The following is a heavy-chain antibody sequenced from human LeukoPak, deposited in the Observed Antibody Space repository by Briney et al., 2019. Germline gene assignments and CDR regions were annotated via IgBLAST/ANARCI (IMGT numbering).Heavy chain of an antibody. Sequence: GGSLRLPCAASGFTFSACELTWVRQAPGKGLEWVSYISRSGSTRYYADSVKGRFTISRDNAKNSLYLQMNSLRAEDTAVYYCARVATMVRVPLDALDIWGQGTMVSVSS. CDR2: ISRSGSTR. V-gene: IGHV3-48*03. D-gene: IGHD3-10*01. CDR1: GFTFSACE. CDR3: ARVATMVRVPLDALDI. J-gene: IGHJ3*02.